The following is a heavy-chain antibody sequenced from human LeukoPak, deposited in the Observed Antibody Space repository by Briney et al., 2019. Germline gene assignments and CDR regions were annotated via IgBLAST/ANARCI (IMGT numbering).Heavy chain of an antibody. J-gene: IGHJ4*02. D-gene: IGHD4/OR15-4a*01. Sequence: GGSLRLSCAASRFTFSNAWMNWVRQAPGKGLEWVGRIKSKADGETTDYASPVKGRFTISRDDSNNMVYLQMNSLKIEDTAVYYCAIDEPNYSPYDFDYWGQGTLVTVSS. CDR2: IKSKADGETT. V-gene: IGHV3-15*01. CDR3: AIDEPNYSPYDFDY. CDR1: RFTFSNAW.